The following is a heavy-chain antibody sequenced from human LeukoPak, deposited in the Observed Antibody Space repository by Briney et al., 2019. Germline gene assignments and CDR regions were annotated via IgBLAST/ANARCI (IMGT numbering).Heavy chain of an antibody. CDR2: ISSSSSYI. CDR1: GFTFSSYS. J-gene: IGHJ6*04. D-gene: IGHD3-10*01. CDR3: ARDRGGMVRGVITYYYYYGMDV. Sequence: GGSLRLSCAASGFTFSSYSMNWVRQAPGKGLEWVSSISSSSSYIYYADSVKGRFTISRDNAKNSLYLQMNSLRAEDTAVYYCARDRGGMVRGVITYYYYYGMDVWGKGTTVTVPS. V-gene: IGHV3-21*01.